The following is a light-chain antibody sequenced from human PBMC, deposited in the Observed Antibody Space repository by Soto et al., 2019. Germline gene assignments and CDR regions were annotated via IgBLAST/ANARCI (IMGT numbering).Light chain of an antibody. J-gene: IGLJ1*01. Sequence: QSALTQPPSVSGSPGQSVTISCTGTSSDVGGYNFVSWYQQHPGKAPKLMIYDVNKRPSGVPGRFSGSKSGNTASLTISGLQAEDEAGYYCCSYAGTYTHYVFGTGTKVTVL. V-gene: IGLV2-11*01. CDR1: SSDVGGYNF. CDR2: DVN. CDR3: CSYAGTYTHYV.